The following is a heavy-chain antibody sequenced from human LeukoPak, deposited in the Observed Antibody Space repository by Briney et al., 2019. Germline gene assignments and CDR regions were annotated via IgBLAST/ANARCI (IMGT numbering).Heavy chain of an antibody. CDR2: IYYSGST. V-gene: IGHV4-39*07. Sequence: SETLSLTCTVSGGSISSSSYYWGWIRQPPGKGLEWIGSIYYSGSTYYNPSLKSRVTISVDTSKNQFSLKLSSVTAADTAVYYCVRVRLWLGIFDGFDIWGQGTLVTVSS. CDR3: VRVRLWLGIFDGFDI. CDR1: GGSISSSSYY. D-gene: IGHD3-10*01. J-gene: IGHJ3*02.